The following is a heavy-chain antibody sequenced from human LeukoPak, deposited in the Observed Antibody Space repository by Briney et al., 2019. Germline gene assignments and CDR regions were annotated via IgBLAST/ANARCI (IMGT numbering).Heavy chain of an antibody. J-gene: IGHJ5*02. V-gene: IGHV4-30-2*01. D-gene: IGHD6-13*01. Sequence: SETLSLTCAVSGGYISSGGYSWSWIRQPPGKGLEWIGYIYHSGSTYYNPSLKSRVTISVDRSKNQFSLRLSSVTAADTAVYYCARGTYSSSWYGEVGNWFDPWGQGTLVTVSS. CDR3: ARGTYSSSWYGEVGNWFDP. CDR2: IYHSGST. CDR1: GGYISSGGYS.